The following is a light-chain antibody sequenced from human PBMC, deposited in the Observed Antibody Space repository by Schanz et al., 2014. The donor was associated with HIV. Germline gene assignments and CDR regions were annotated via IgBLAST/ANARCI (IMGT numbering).Light chain of an antibody. CDR1: SSDVGGFYS. Sequence: QSALTQPASVSASPGQSITISCTGISSDVGGFYSVSWYQQHPGKAPQLMIFDVSNRPSGVANRFSGSKSGNTASLTISGLQAEDEADYYCGSYITAATWVFGGGTKLTVL. CDR3: GSYITAATWV. J-gene: IGLJ2*01. V-gene: IGLV2-14*03. CDR2: DVS.